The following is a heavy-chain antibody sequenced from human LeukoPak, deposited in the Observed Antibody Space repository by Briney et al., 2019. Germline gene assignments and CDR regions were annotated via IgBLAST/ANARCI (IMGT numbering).Heavy chain of an antibody. Sequence: ASVKVSCNASGYTFTSYYMHWVRQAPGQGLEWMGIINPSGGSTSYAQKFQGRVTMTRDTSTSTVYMELSSLRSEDTAVYYCAREGGGYSYGHYFDYWGQGTLVTVSS. CDR1: GYTFTSYY. J-gene: IGHJ4*02. V-gene: IGHV1-46*01. D-gene: IGHD5-18*01. CDR3: AREGGGYSYGHYFDY. CDR2: INPSGGST.